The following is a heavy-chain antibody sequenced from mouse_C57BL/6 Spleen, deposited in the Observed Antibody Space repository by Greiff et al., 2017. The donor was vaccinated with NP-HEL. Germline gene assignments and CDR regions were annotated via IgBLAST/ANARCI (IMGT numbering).Heavy chain of an antibody. J-gene: IGHJ2*01. CDR1: GYAFTDYN. CDR2: INPNNGGT. V-gene: IGHV1-22*01. CDR3: ARGGYYVDY. Sequence: VQLKESGPELVKPGASVKISCKASGYAFTDYNMHWVKQSHGKSLEWIGYINPNNGGTSYNQKFKGKVTLTVNKSSSTAYMELRSLTSEDSAVYYCARGGYYVDYWGQGTTLTVSS.